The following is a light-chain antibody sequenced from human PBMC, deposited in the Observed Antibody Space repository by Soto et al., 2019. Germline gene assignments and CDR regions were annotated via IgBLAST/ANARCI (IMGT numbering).Light chain of an antibody. CDR2: DAS. CDR1: QSISSW. V-gene: IGKV1-5*01. Sequence: DIQMTQSPSTLSASGGDRVTITCRASQSISSWLAWYQQKPGKATKLLIYDASSLESGVPSRVSGSGSGTEFTLTISSLKPDDFATYYCQQYQSYSRTFGQGTKVDIK. CDR3: QQYQSYSRT. J-gene: IGKJ1*01.